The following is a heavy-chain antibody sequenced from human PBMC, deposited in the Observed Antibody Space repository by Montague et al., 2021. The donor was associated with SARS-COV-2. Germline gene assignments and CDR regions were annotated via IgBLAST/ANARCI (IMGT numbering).Heavy chain of an antibody. CDR1: GFPIRSGNH. D-gene: IGHD3-22*01. J-gene: IGHJ5*02. CDR3: VRVSYYHDRNDQPLGWFDP. CDR2: IYHSGYT. V-gene: IGHV4-38-2*02. Sequence: ETLSLTCSVTGFPIRSGNHWGWIRQSPGKGPEWIGSIYHSGYTXXXPXXXSRXTISGDTSKNQFSLRLSSVTAADTAVYYCVRVSYYHDRNDQPLGWFDPWGQGSLVTVSS.